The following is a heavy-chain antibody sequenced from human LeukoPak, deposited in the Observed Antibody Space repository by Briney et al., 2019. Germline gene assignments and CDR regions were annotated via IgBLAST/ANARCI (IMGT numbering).Heavy chain of an antibody. D-gene: IGHD4/OR15-4a*01. J-gene: IGHJ4*02. Sequence: PSETLSLTCTVSGGSISSGGYYWSWIRQHPGKGLEWIGYIYYSGSTYYNPSLKSRVTISVDTSKNQFSLKLNSVTAADTAVYYCARVSEYGLHYFDYWGQGTLVTVSS. CDR2: IYYSGST. CDR3: ARVSEYGLHYFDY. V-gene: IGHV4-31*03. CDR1: GGSISSGGYY.